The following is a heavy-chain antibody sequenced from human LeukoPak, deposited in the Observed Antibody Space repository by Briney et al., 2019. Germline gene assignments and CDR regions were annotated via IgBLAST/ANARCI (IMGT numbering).Heavy chain of an antibody. Sequence: SETLSLTCTVSGGSISSYYWSWIRQPPGKGLEWIGYIYYSGSTNYNPSLKSRVTISVDTSKNQFSLKLSSVTAAETAVCYCATVTSHYYFDYWGQGTLVTVSS. J-gene: IGHJ4*02. CDR1: GGSISSYY. V-gene: IGHV4-59*01. D-gene: IGHD4-17*01. CDR3: ATVTSHYYFDY. CDR2: IYYSGST.